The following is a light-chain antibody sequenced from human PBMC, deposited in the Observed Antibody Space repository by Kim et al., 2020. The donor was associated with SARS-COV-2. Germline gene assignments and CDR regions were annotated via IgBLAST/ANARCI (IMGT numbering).Light chain of an antibody. V-gene: IGKV1-27*01. Sequence: TCRAGVPSRFSVSGSGTDFSLTISILQPEDVATYYCHKYNITPWTFGQGTTVDIK. CDR3: HKYNITPWT. J-gene: IGKJ1*01.